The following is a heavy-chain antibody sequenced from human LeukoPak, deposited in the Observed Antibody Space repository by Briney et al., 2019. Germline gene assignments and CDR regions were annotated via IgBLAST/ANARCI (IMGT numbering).Heavy chain of an antibody. V-gene: IGHV1-2*02. Sequence: GASVKVSCKASGYTFTGYYIHWVRQAPGQGLEWMGWINPYSGDTNYAPKSQGRVTMTRDTAISTTNMELSRLTSDDTAVYFGVRSGGAAPGINWFDPWGQGTLVTVSS. CDR3: VRSGGAAPGINWFDP. D-gene: IGHD3-16*01. CDR1: GYTFTGYY. J-gene: IGHJ5*02. CDR2: INPYSGDT.